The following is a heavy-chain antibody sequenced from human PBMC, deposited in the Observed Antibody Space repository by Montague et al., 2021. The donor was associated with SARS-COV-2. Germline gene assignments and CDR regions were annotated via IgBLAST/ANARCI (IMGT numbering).Heavy chain of an antibody. CDR3: ARMAAEQQRVLSGSYYSYCMDL. CDR1: GFSLSTSGMC. V-gene: IGHV2-70*01. J-gene: IGHJ6*02. CDR2: IDWDDDK. D-gene: IGHD6-13*01. Sequence: PALVKPTQTLTLTCTFSGFSLSTSGMCVSWIRQPPGKALEWLALIDWDDDKYYSTSLKTRLTISKDTSKNQVVLTMTNMDPVDTATYYCARMAAEQQRVLSGSYYSYCMDLWGQGTTVTVSS.